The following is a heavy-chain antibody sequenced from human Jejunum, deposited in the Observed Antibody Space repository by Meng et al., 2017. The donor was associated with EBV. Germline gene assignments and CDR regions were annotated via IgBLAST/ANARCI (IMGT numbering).Heavy chain of an antibody. D-gene: IGHD6-13*01. Sequence: GQLGGFGGGLVKHGGSLRLSCAASGFTFSDHYMKWIRQAPGKGLQWVSSISSSGDVLNYEDSVKGRFTISRDNAKKSLLLQMNSLRVEDTAVYYCARVRHGNSWVPLDYWGQGTLVTVSS. V-gene: IGHV3-11*01. J-gene: IGHJ4*02. CDR1: GFTFSDHY. CDR3: ARVRHGNSWVPLDY. CDR2: ISSSGDVL.